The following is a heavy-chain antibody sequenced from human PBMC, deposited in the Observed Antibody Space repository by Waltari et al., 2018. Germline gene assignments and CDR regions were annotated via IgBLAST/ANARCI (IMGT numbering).Heavy chain of an antibody. V-gene: IGHV3-53*02. CDR2: SYSGGST. CDR3: AGMTYYDSSGYKV. CDR1: GFTVSSNY. J-gene: IGHJ4*02. Sequence: EVQLVETGGGLIQPGGSLRLSCAASGFTVSSNYMSWVRQAPGKGLEWVSVSYSGGSTYYADSVKGRFTISRDNSKNTLYLQMNSLRAEDTAVYYCAGMTYYDSSGYKVWGQGTLVTVSS. D-gene: IGHD3-22*01.